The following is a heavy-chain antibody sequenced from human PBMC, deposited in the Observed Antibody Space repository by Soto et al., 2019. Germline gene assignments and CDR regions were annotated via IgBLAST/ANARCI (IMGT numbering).Heavy chain of an antibody. Sequence: EVQLVESGGGLVQPGGSLELSCAASGFTFSGSAMHWVRQASGKGLEWVGRIRSKANSYATAYAASVKGRFTISRDDSKNTAHLQMNSLKTEDTAVYYCTSHQSVVVRTYWGQGTLVTVSS. J-gene: IGHJ4*02. D-gene: IGHD2-15*01. CDR3: TSHQSVVVRTY. CDR1: GFTFSGSA. CDR2: IRSKANSYAT. V-gene: IGHV3-73*02.